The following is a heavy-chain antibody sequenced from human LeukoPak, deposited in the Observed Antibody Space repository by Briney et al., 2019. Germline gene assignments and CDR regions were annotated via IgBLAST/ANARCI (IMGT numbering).Heavy chain of an antibody. CDR3: AREFSGRGATTLNYFDY. CDR1: GFTFSSYS. J-gene: IGHJ4*02. CDR2: ISSSSGYI. V-gene: IGHV3-21*01. Sequence: GGSLRLSCAASGFTFSSYSMNWVRQAPGKGLEWVSSISSSSGYIYYADSVKGRFTISRDNAKNSLYLQMNSLRAEDTALYYCAREFSGRGATTLNYFDYWGQGTLVAVSS. D-gene: IGHD1-26*01.